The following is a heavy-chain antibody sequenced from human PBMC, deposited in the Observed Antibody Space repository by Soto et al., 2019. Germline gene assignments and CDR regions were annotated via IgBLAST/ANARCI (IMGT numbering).Heavy chain of an antibody. CDR3: ARATKSNGAFDY. CDR1: GGSISCGGYS. J-gene: IGHJ4*02. Sequence: SETLSLTCAVSGGSISCGGYSWSWIRQPPGKGLEWIGYIYHSGSTYYNPSLKSRVTISVDRSKNQFSLKLSSVTAADTAVYYCARATKSNGAFDYWGQGTLVTVSS. CDR2: IYHSGST. V-gene: IGHV4-30-2*01. D-gene: IGHD4-17*01.